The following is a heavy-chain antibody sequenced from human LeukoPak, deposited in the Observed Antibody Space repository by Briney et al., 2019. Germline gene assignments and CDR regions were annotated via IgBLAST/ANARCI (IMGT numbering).Heavy chain of an antibody. Sequence: GVSLRLSYAASGFTFSSYAMSWVRQARGKGLEWVSAISGSGGSTYYADSVKGRFTISRDNSKNTLYLQMNSLRAEDTAVYYCAKRFFDGDYHNPGDYWGQGTLVTVSS. CDR2: ISGSGGST. CDR3: AKRFFDGDYHNPGDY. J-gene: IGHJ4*02. V-gene: IGHV3-23*01. CDR1: GFTFSSYA. D-gene: IGHD4-17*01.